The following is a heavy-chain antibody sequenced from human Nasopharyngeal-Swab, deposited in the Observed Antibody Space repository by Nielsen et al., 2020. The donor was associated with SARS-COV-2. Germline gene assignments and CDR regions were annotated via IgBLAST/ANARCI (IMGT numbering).Heavy chain of an antibody. J-gene: IGHJ6*02. CDR1: GYTFTSYF. D-gene: IGHD1-7*01. Sequence: ASVKVSCKASGYTFTSYFISWVRQAPGHGLEWMGWISPYNGNTNYAQKLQGRVTMTTDTSTSTAYMELRSLRSDDTAVYYCARILRLEIRTCGMDVWGQGTTVTVSS. CDR3: ARILRLEIRTCGMDV. CDR2: ISPYNGNT. V-gene: IGHV1-18*01.